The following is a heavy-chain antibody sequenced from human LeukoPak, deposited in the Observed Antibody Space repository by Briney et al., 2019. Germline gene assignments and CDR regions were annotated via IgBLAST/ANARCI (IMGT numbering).Heavy chain of an antibody. D-gene: IGHD3-10*01. J-gene: IGHJ5*02. CDR1: GFTFSSYS. CDR3: AKDRLGESLRWRENWFDP. Sequence: GGSLRLSCAASGFTFSSYSMNWVRQAPGKGLEWVSYISSSSSTIYYADSVKGRFTISRDNAKNSLYLQMNSLRAEDTAVYYCAKDRLGESLRWRENWFDPWGQGTLVTVSS. V-gene: IGHV3-48*04. CDR2: ISSSSSTI.